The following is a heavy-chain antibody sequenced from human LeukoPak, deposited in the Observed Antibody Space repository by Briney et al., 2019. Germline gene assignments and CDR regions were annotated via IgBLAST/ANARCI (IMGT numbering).Heavy chain of an antibody. V-gene: IGHV4-59*01. CDR3: ARGWRYYDSSGYYYYYVDV. CDR2: IYYSGST. D-gene: IGHD3-22*01. J-gene: IGHJ6*03. Sequence: PSETLSLTCTVSGGSISSYYWSWIRQPPGKGLEWIGYIYYSGSTNYNPSLKSRVTISVDTSKNQFSLKLSSVTAADTAVYYCARGWRYYDSSGYYYYYVDVWGKGTTVTVSS. CDR1: GGSISSYY.